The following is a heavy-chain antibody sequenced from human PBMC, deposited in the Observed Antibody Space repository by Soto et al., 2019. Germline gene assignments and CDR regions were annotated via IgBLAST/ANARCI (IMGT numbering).Heavy chain of an antibody. CDR2: IIPIFGTA. CDR3: ARPRAYYYSSGYLDAFDI. V-gene: IGHV1-69*13. Sequence: SVKVSCKASGGTFSSYAISWVRQAPGQGLEWMGGIIPIFGTANYAQKFQGRVTITADESTSTAYMELSSLRSEDTAVYYCARPRAYYYSSGYLDAFDIWGQGTMVTVSS. D-gene: IGHD3-22*01. CDR1: GGTFSSYA. J-gene: IGHJ3*02.